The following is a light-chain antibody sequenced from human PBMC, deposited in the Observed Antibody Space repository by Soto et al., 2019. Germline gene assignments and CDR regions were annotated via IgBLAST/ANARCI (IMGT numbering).Light chain of an antibody. J-gene: IGKJ1*01. Sequence: DIQMTQSPSSLSASIGDRATITCRTSQDISNSLAWYQQKPGKAPKLLIFAASTLQSGVPSRFSGGGSGTEFTLTISSLQPEDVATYYCQQYNIAPWTFGQGTKVEI. CDR2: AAS. V-gene: IGKV1-27*01. CDR3: QQYNIAPWT. CDR1: QDISNS.